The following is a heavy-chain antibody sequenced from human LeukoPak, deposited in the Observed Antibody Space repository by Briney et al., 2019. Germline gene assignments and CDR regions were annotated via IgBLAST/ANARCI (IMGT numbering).Heavy chain of an antibody. J-gene: IGHJ4*02. V-gene: IGHV3-30*02. CDR3: VADRVGVPGFYLDY. CDR1: GFSFINSG. D-gene: IGHD1-26*01. Sequence: GGSLRLSCAASGFSFINSGMHWVRQAPGKGLEWVAFIRYDASNRYYADSVKGRLSISRGNSKNTLFLQMNSLIPEDTAMYYCVADRVGVPGFYLDYWGQGTLVTVSS. CDR2: IRYDASNR.